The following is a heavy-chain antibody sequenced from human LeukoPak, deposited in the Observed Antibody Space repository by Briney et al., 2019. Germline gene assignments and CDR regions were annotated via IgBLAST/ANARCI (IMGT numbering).Heavy chain of an antibody. CDR1: GFTFSSYA. J-gene: IGHJ3*02. CDR3: ARDLDGAVAFDI. V-gene: IGHV3-30-3*01. D-gene: IGHD1-1*01. Sequence: PGGSLRLSCAASGFTFSSYAMHWVRQAPGKGLEWVAIISDDGSNEYYADSVKGRFTISRDNSKNTLYLQMNSLRAEDTAVYYCARDLDGAVAFDIWGQGTMVTVSS. CDR2: ISDDGSNE.